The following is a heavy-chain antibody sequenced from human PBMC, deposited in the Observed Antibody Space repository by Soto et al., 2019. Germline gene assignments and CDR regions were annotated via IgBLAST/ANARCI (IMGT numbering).Heavy chain of an antibody. Sequence: GGSLRLSCAASGFSFSSYSITWVRQAPGKGLEWVAVINGGGTSAYYADSVKGRFTVTRDNSRNTLYLRMNSLRADDTALYYCAKVTYNHGSTYDFDHWGHGTLVTVSS. V-gene: IGHV3-23*01. CDR1: GFSFSSYS. D-gene: IGHD5-18*01. J-gene: IGHJ4*01. CDR3: AKVTYNHGSTYDFDH. CDR2: INGGGTSA.